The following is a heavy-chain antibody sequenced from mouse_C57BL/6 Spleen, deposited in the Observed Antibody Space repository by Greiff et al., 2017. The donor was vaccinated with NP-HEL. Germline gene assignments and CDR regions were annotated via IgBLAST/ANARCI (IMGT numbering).Heavy chain of an antibody. Sequence: DVHLVESGGGLVKPGGSLKLSCAASGFTFSDSGMHWVRQAPEKGLEWVAYISSGSSTIYYADTVKGRFTISRDNAKNTLFLQMTSLRSEDTAMYYCAREDYAMDYWGQGTSVTVSS. J-gene: IGHJ4*01. CDR3: AREDYAMDY. CDR2: ISSGSSTI. CDR1: GFTFSDSG. V-gene: IGHV5-17*01.